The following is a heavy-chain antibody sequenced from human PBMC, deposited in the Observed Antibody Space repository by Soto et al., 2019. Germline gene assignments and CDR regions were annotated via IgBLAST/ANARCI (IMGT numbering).Heavy chain of an antibody. D-gene: IGHD3-9*01. V-gene: IGHV3-48*01. J-gene: IGHJ6*02. CDR1: GFTFSSYS. Sequence: EVQLVESGGGLVQPGGSLRLSCAASGFTFSSYSMNWVRQAPGKGLEWVSYISSSSSTIYYADSVKGRFTISRDNAKNSLYRQMNSLRAEDTAVYYCARDLDDILTGPIYYYYGMDVWGQGTTVTVSS. CDR3: ARDLDDILTGPIYYYYGMDV. CDR2: ISSSSSTI.